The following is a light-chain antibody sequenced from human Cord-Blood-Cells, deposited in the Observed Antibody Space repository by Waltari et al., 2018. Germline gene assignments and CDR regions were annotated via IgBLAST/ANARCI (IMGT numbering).Light chain of an antibody. CDR2: DVS. V-gene: IGLV2-14*01. Sequence: QSALTQPASVSGSPGQSIAISCTGTSSDVGGYNYVSWYQQHPGKAPKLMIYDVSNRPSGVANRFSGSKSGNTASLTISGLQAEDEADYYCSSYTGSSTNVFVTGTKVTVL. CDR3: SSYTGSSTNV. J-gene: IGLJ1*01. CDR1: SSDVGGYNY.